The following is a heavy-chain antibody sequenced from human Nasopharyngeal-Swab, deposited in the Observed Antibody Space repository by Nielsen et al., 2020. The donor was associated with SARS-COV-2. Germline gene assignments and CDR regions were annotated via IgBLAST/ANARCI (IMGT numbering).Heavy chain of an antibody. V-gene: IGHV3-48*03. CDR3: ARGGGGSSGYYFDF. Sequence: GESLKISCAASGFTFDIYEMDWVRQAPGKGLEWVSYISSTVSTIYYADSVKGRFTISRDNAKNSLYLQMNSLRAEDTAVYYCARGGGGSSGYYFDFWGQGTLVTVSS. J-gene: IGHJ4*02. CDR2: ISSTVSTI. D-gene: IGHD3-22*01. CDR1: GFTFDIYE.